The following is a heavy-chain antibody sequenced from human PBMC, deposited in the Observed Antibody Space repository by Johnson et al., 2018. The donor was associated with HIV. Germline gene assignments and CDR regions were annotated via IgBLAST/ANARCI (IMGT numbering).Heavy chain of an antibody. V-gene: IGHV3-30*19. D-gene: IGHD6-13*01. Sequence: QVQLVESGGGVVQPGRSLRLSCAASGFTFSTYGMHWVRQAQGKGLEWVAVMWYDGSNKYYADSVKGRFTISRDNSKNTLYLQMNSLRAEDTAVYYCARPYRIAAEGGSDAFDIWGQGTMVTVSS. CDR1: GFTFSTYG. CDR2: MWYDGSNK. CDR3: ARPYRIAAEGGSDAFDI. J-gene: IGHJ3*02.